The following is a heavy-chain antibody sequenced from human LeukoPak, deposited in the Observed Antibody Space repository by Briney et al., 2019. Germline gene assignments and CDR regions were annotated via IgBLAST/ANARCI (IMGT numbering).Heavy chain of an antibody. J-gene: IGHJ4*02. CDR2: ISSSSSYI. CDR1: GFTFSSYN. Sequence: PGGSLRLSCEDSGFTFSSYNMNWVRQAPGKGLEWVSSISSSSSYIYYADSVKGRFTISRDNAKNSLYLQMNSLRVEDTAVYYCARAPTFSGWFDYWGQGTLVTVSS. V-gene: IGHV3-21*01. D-gene: IGHD6-19*01. CDR3: ARAPTFSGWFDY.